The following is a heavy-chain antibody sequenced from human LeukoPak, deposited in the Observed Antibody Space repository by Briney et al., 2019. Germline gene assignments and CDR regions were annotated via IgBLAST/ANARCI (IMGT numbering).Heavy chain of an antibody. CDR2: IQYDGSKK. D-gene: IGHD3-10*01. CDR1: GFTFSSNG. V-gene: IGHV3-30*02. CDR3: AKDIGSYYDY. J-gene: IGHJ4*02. Sequence: GSLRLSCVASGFTFSSNGMHWVRQAPGKGLEWVTFIQYDGSKKYYAGSVKGRFTISRDNSKNTLYLEMNSLRAEDTAVYYCAKDIGSYYDYWGQGILVTVSS.